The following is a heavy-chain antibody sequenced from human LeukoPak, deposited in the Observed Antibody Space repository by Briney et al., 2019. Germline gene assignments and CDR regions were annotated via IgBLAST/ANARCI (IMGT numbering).Heavy chain of an antibody. CDR3: ASSYYDFWSGQYDY. CDR1: GGSISSGGYY. V-gene: IGHV4-30-2*01. Sequence: SETLSLTCTVSGGSISSGGYYWSWIRQHPGKGLEWIGYIYHSGSTYYNPSLKSRVTISVDRSKNQFSLKLSSVTAADTAVYYCASSYYDFWSGQYDYWGQGTLVTVSS. J-gene: IGHJ4*02. CDR2: IYHSGST. D-gene: IGHD3-3*01.